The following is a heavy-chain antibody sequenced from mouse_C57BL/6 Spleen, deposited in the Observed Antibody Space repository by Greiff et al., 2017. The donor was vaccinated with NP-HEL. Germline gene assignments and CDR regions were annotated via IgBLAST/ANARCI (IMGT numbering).Heavy chain of an antibody. CDR2: IYPGSGST. V-gene: IGHV1-55*01. D-gene: IGHD1-1*01. Sequence: QVQLQQPGAELVKPGASVKMSCKASGYTFTSYWITWVKQRPGQGLEWIGDIYPGSGSTNYNEKFKSKATLTVDTSSSTAYMQLSSLTSEDSAVYYCAREGHYYGSTRYFDVWGTGTTVTVSS. CDR3: AREGHYYGSTRYFDV. CDR1: GYTFTSYW. J-gene: IGHJ1*03.